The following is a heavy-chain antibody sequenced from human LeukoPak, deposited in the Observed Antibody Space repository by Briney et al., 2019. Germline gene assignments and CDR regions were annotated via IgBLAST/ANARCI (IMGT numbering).Heavy chain of an antibody. J-gene: IGHJ5*02. D-gene: IGHD3-9*01. V-gene: IGHV1-8*03. CDR2: MNPNSGNT. CDR1: GYTFTSYD. Sequence: ASVKVSCKASGYTFTSYDINWVRQATGQGLEWMGWMNPNSGNTGYAQKFQGRVTITRNTSISTAYMELSSLRSEDTAVYYCARGRPYYDILTGYYRRTLPIRNSNWFDPWGQGTLVTVSS. CDR3: ARGRPYYDILTGYYRRTLPIRNSNWFDP.